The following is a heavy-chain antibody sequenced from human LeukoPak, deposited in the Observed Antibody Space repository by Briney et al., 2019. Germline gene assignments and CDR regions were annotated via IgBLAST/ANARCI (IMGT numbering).Heavy chain of an antibody. D-gene: IGHD4-11*01. J-gene: IGHJ6*03. V-gene: IGHV3-11*01. CDR2: ISGSGSTI. CDR1: GFTFSDLY. Sequence: GGSLRLSCTTSGFTFSDLYMSWIRQAPGKGLECVSYISGSGSTIYHADSVKGRFTISRDNARNSLYLQMNSLTAGDAAVYYCARAVNTNYYYFMDVWGKGTTVSVSS. CDR3: ARAVNTNYYYFMDV.